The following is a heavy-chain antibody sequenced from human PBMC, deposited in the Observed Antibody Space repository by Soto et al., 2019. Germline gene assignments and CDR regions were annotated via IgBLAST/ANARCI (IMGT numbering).Heavy chain of an antibody. D-gene: IGHD1-1*01. J-gene: IGHJ4*02. CDR3: ASEPATAKPEGVDF. V-gene: IGHV1-2*02. CDR1: GYTFSDYY. Sequence: QVQLVQSGAEVRKPGASVKVSCKASGYTFSDYYIHWVRQAPGQGLEWMGWINPNSGGTKYAPKFQGGVTMTSETSITTAYMELSRLRSGDTAVYYCASEPATAKPEGVDFWGQGTLVTVSS. CDR2: INPNSGGT.